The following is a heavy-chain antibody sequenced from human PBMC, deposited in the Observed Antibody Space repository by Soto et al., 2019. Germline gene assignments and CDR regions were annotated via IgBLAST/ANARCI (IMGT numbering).Heavy chain of an antibody. CDR3: ARGGVDTAMVSRNFDY. CDR1: GGSFSGYY. V-gene: IGHV4-34*01. D-gene: IGHD5-18*01. CDR2: INHSGST. J-gene: IGHJ4*02. Sequence: TSETLSLTCAVYGGSFSGYYWSWIRQPPGKGLEWIGEINHSGSTNYNPSLKSRVTISVDTSKNQFSLKLSSVTAADTAVYYCARGGVDTAMVSRNFDYWGQGTLVTVSS.